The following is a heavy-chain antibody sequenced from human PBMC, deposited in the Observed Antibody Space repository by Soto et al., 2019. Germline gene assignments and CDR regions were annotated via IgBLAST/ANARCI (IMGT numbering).Heavy chain of an antibody. CDR2: ISPYKGNT. V-gene: IGHV1-18*01. J-gene: IGHJ5*02. D-gene: IGHD2-8*01. CDR1: GYTFSSIG. CDR3: ARWGGFCPDAVCAAPFDP. Sequence: GASVKVSCKASGYTFSSIGISWVRQAPGQGLEWMGWISPYKGNTHYAQGLQGRVTMTTDTSTSTAYMELRSLRSDDTAVYFCARWGGFCPDAVCAAPFDPWGQGTLVTVSS.